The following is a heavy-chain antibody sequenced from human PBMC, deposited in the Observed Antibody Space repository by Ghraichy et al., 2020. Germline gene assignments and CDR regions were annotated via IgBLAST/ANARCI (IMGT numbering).Heavy chain of an antibody. Sequence: SETLSLTCTVSGGSISSYYWSWIRQPPGKGLECIGYIYYSGSTNYNPSLKSRVTISVDTSKNQFSLKLSSVTAADTAVYYCAREGAAGIGDAFDIWGQGTMVTVSS. CDR1: GGSISSYY. D-gene: IGHD6-13*01. CDR3: AREGAAGIGDAFDI. CDR2: IYYSGST. V-gene: IGHV4-59*01. J-gene: IGHJ3*02.